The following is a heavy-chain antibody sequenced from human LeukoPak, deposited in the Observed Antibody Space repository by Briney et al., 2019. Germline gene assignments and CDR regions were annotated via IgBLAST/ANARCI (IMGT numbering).Heavy chain of an antibody. V-gene: IGHV4-30-4*08. D-gene: IGHD2-2*01. CDR3: ARVVPREYCSSTSCYRRWFDP. CDR1: GGSISSGDYY. J-gene: IGHJ5*02. CDR2: IYYSGST. Sequence: SETLSLTCTVSGGSISSGDYYWSWIRQPPGKGLEWIEYIYYSGSTYYNPSLKSRVTISVDTSKNQFSLKLSSVTAADTAVYYCARVVPREYCSSTSCYRRWFDPWGQGTLVTVSS.